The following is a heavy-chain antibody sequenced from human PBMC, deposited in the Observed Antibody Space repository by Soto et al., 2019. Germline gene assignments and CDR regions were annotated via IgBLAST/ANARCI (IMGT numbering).Heavy chain of an antibody. CDR2: IYNGGRT. J-gene: IGHJ4*02. CDR1: GDSISSDGYH. Sequence: SETLSLTCTVSGDSISSDGYHWSWIRQSPGKGLEWIGYIYNGGRTFYRPSLESRINMSLDATKNSYSLRLTSVTAADTAVYYCARAPVGMDSINFFDHWGQGMMVTVSS. CDR3: ARAPVGMDSINFFDH. D-gene: IGHD2-8*01. V-gene: IGHV4-30-4*01.